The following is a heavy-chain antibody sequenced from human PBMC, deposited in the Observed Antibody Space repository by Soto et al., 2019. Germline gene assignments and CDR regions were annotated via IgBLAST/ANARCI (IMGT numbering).Heavy chain of an antibody. D-gene: IGHD2-15*01. CDR1: GFTFSCSA. V-gene: IGHV3-73*01. Sequence: GGSLRLSCAASGFTFSCSAMHWVRQSSGKGLEWVGRIRSKANSYATAYAASVKGRFTISRDDSKNTAYLQMNSLKTEDTAVYYCTIIVVVEAATRDYWGQGTLVTVSS. J-gene: IGHJ4*02. CDR2: IRSKANSYAT. CDR3: TIIVVVEAATRDY.